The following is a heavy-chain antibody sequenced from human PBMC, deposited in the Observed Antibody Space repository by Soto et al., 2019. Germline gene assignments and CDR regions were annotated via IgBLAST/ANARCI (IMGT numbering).Heavy chain of an antibody. CDR1: GGSFSGYY. Sequence: SETLSLTCAVYGGSFSGYYWSWIRQPPGKGLEWIGEINHNGSTNYNPSLKSRVTISVDTSKNQFSLKLSSVTAADTAVYYCARGRSIYGDPPGGDYWGQGTLVTVSS. CDR2: INHNGST. D-gene: IGHD4-17*01. CDR3: ARGRSIYGDPPGGDY. V-gene: IGHV4-34*01. J-gene: IGHJ4*02.